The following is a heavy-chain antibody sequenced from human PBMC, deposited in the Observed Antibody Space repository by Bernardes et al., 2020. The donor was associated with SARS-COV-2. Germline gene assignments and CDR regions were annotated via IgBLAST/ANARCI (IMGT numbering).Heavy chain of an antibody. D-gene: IGHD6-19*01. CDR3: VRGAGQWLVGDYFDY. CDR2: IYSGGST. V-gene: IGHV3-66*01. CDR1: GFTVTSTY. Sequence: GGSLRLSCAASGFTVTSTYMNWVRQAPGKGLEWVSVIYSGGSTYYADSVKGRFTVSRDNARNTLYLQMNSLSAEDTAVYYCVRGAGQWLVGDYFDYWGQGTLVTGSS. J-gene: IGHJ4*02.